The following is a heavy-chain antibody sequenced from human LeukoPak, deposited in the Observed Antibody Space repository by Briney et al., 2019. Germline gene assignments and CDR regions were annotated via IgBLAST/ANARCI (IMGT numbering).Heavy chain of an antibody. V-gene: IGHV3-30*02. CDR2: VQYDGNNK. Sequence: HPGGSLRLSCAASTLSLGPYGMHWVRHAPGKGLECVAFVQYDGNNKYYADSVKGRFTVSRDNSKNTLYLQMDSLRVEDTAVYYCAKARIGYCTTSSCYYFDNWGQGTLVTVAS. CDR1: TLSLGPYG. CDR3: AKARIGYCTTSSCYYFDN. D-gene: IGHD2-8*01. J-gene: IGHJ4*02.